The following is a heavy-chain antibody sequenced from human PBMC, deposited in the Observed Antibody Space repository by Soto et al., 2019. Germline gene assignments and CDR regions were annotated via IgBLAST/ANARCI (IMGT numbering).Heavy chain of an antibody. CDR3: ARGLGGRMDD. CDR1: GTFFSSYT. D-gene: IGHD3-16*01. CDR2: IIPILGET. V-gene: IGHV1-69*08. J-gene: IGHJ6*02. Sequence: QVQLVQSGAEVKKPGSWVRVSCKASGTFFSSYTISWVRQAPGQGLEWMGRIIPILGETNSAQKFQDRVTLTADKSTNTAYMELNSLRLEDTAVYYCARGLGGRMDDWGQGTTVTVSS.